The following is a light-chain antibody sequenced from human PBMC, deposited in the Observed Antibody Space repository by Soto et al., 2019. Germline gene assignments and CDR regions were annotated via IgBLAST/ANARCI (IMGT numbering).Light chain of an antibody. V-gene: IGKV3-20*01. CDR3: QQYGSSPLFT. J-gene: IGKJ3*01. Sequence: EIVLTQSPGTLSLSPGERATLSCRASQSVSSSYLAWYQQKPGQAPRLLIYGASGRATGIPDRFSGSGSGTYLTITISRLEPEDFAVYYCQQYGSSPLFTFGPGTKLDIK. CDR1: QSVSSSY. CDR2: GAS.